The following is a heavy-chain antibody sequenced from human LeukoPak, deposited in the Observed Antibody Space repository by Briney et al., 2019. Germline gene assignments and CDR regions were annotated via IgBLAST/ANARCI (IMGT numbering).Heavy chain of an antibody. CDR2: IYPVDSDT. CDR3: ARRGSSWYSDL. J-gene: IGHJ5*02. Sequence: GESLEISFKGSGYTFTSYWIGWVRPMPGKGLEWMGIIYPVDSDTRYSPSFQGQVTISVDKSSSTAYLQWSSLKASDTAIYYCARRGSSWYSDLWGQGTLVTVSS. D-gene: IGHD6-13*01. CDR1: GYTFTSYW. V-gene: IGHV5-51*01.